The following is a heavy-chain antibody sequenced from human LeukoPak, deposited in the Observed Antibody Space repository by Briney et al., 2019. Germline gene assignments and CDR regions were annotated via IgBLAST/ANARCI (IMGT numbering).Heavy chain of an antibody. V-gene: IGHV3-74*01. D-gene: IGHD3-10*02. CDR1: GFTFSSTW. J-gene: IGHJ4*02. CDR2: ITSDGRTT. Sequence: PGGSLRLSCAASGFTFSSTWMHWFRQGAGKGLVWVSRITSDGRTTIYADSVKGRFTIPRDNAKNTLYLQMNSLRAEDTAVYYCARDRYYVPDYWGQGTLVTVSS. CDR3: ARDRYYVPDY.